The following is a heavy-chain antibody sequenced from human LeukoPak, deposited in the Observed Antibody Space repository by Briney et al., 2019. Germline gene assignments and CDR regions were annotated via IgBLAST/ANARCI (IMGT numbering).Heavy chain of an antibody. CDR1: GYTFTNYD. J-gene: IGHJ5*02. CDR3: ARGPPDCSSPSCYNWFDP. Sequence: ASVKVSCKASGYTFTNYDINWARQATGQGLQWMGWMNPNSGNTGYAQKFQGRVTMTRNNSISTAYMELSSLRSEDTAVYYCARGPPDCSSPSCYNWFDPWGQGTLVTVSS. D-gene: IGHD2-2*01. CDR2: MNPNSGNT. V-gene: IGHV1-8*01.